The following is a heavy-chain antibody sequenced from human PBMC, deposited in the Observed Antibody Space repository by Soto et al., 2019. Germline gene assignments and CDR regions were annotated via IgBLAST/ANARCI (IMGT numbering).Heavy chain of an antibody. D-gene: IGHD3-10*01. CDR1: GFTFRDYW. CDR3: ARDGSPLLWFGELLWWGGAFDI. V-gene: IGHV3-74*01. J-gene: IGHJ3*02. CDR2: VFTDGSSI. Sequence: GGSLILSCAASGFTFRDYWMHWVRQVPGKEPMWVSQVFTDGSSINYADSVKGRFTISRDNAKNTLYLQMNSLRLEDTAVYYCARDGSPLLWFGELLWWGGAFDIWGQGTMVTVSS.